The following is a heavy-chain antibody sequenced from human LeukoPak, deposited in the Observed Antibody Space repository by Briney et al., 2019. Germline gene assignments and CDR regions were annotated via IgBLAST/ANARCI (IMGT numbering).Heavy chain of an antibody. D-gene: IGHD6-19*01. CDR2: ISVSAGNT. Sequence: GGSLRLSCAASGFTLSSYAMSWFRQSPGRGLDWVSAISVSAGNTYYADFVRGRFTISRDNSRNTLYLQMNSLRAGDTAVYYCAKGDSEGSGLYDFWGQGTLVTVSS. CDR3: AKGDSEGSGLYDF. CDR1: GFTLSSYA. J-gene: IGHJ4*02. V-gene: IGHV3-23*01.